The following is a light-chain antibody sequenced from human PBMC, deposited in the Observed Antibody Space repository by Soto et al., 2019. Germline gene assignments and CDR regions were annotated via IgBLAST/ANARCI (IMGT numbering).Light chain of an antibody. CDR3: RSYTILSTLV. V-gene: IGLV2-14*01. Sequence: QSAPTQPASGSGSPGQTITISCIGTSSDVGGYNYVSWYQQHPGKAPKLMIYDVSNRPSGVSNRFSGSKSGNTASLTISRLHAKDEPDYDLRSYTILSTLVFGTRTKVTVL. CDR2: DVS. CDR1: SSDVGGYNY. J-gene: IGLJ1*01.